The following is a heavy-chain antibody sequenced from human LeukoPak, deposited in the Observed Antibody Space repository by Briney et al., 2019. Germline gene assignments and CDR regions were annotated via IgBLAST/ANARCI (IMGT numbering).Heavy chain of an antibody. D-gene: IGHD1-26*01. CDR3: AREGESRKFDS. CDR2: ISPYNGPT. J-gene: IGHJ5*01. CDR1: GYNFTTYF. Sequence: ASVKVSCKTSGYNFTTYFITWVRQAPGQGLEWMGWISPYNGPTKYAHSLQGRVTMTTDTSTSTAFMELRSLMSDDTAVYYCAREGESRKFDSWGQGTLVTVSS. V-gene: IGHV1-18*04.